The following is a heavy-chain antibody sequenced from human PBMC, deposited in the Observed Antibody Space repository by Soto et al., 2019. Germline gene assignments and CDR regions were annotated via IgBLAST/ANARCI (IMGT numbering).Heavy chain of an antibody. CDR2: IYYSGST. Sequence: SETLSLTCTVSGGSISSGDYYWSWIRQPPGKGLEWIGYIYYSGSTYYNPSLKSRVTISVDTSKNQFSLKLSSVTAADTAVHYCALYGDYPTYFDYWGQGTLVTVSS. D-gene: IGHD4-17*01. V-gene: IGHV4-30-4*01. J-gene: IGHJ4*02. CDR1: GGSISSGDYY. CDR3: ALYGDYPTYFDY.